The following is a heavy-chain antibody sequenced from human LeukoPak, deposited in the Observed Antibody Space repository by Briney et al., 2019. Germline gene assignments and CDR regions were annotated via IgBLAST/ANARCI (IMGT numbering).Heavy chain of an antibody. CDR3: TTGTSCPPYYYYYYGMDV. CDR2: IKSKTDGGTT. J-gene: IGHJ6*04. Sequence: GGSLRLSCAASGFTFSNAWMSWVRQAPGKGLEWVGRIKSKTDGGTTDYAAPVKGRFTISRDDSKNTLYLQMNSLKTEDTAVYYCTTGTSCPPYYYYYYGMDVWGKGTTVTVSS. V-gene: IGHV3-15*01. D-gene: IGHD2-2*01. CDR1: GFTFSNAW.